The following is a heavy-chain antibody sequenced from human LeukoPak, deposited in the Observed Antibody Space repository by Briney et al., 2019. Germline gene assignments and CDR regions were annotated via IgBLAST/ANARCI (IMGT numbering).Heavy chain of an antibody. V-gene: IGHV4-30-4*01. CDR2: IYYSGST. CDR3: ARVVSYGDAFDI. J-gene: IGHJ3*02. Sequence: SETLSLTCTISGGSISSGDYYWSRIRQPPGKGLEWIGYIYYSGSTYYNPSLKSRVTISVDTSKNQFSLKLSSVTAADTAVYYCARVVSYGDAFDIWGQGTMVTVSS. D-gene: IGHD5/OR15-5a*01. CDR1: GGSISSGDYY.